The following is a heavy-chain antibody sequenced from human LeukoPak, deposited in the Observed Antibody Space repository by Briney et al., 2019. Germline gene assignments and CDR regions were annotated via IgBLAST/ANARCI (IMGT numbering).Heavy chain of an antibody. V-gene: IGHV3-23*01. CDR1: GFTFSNHG. CDR2: ISPSGDIT. D-gene: IGHD3-10*01. J-gene: IGHJ4*02. Sequence: GGSLRLSCAASGFTFSNHGMNWVRQAPGKGLEWVSGISPSGDITYYADSVKGRFTISRDNSRNTLYLQMNSLRAEDATVYYCAKAKGSGSSFDYWGQGTLVTVSS. CDR3: AKAKGSGSSFDY.